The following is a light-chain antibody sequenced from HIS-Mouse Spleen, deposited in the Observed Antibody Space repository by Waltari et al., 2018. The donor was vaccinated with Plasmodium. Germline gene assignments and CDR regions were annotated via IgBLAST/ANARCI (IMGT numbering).Light chain of an antibody. V-gene: IGKV1-5*03. CDR3: QQYNSCSWT. J-gene: IGKJ1*01. Sequence: DIKMTQSPSTLSASVGDRVTITCRASQSISSWLAWYQQKPGKAPKLLIYKASSLESGVPSRFSGSGSGTEFTLTSSSLQPDDFATYYCQQYNSCSWTFGQGTKVEIK. CDR2: KAS. CDR1: QSISSW.